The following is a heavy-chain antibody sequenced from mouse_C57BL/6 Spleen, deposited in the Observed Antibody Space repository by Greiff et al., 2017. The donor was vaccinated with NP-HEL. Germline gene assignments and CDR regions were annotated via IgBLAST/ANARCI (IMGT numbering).Heavy chain of an antibody. V-gene: IGHV5-16*01. J-gene: IGHJ4*01. CDR3: ARSGPDYAMDY. CDR1: GFTFSDSY. CDR2: INYDGSST. Sequence: EVQVVESEGGLVQPGSSMKLSCTASGFTFSDSYMAWVRQFPDKGLEWVANINYDGSSTYYLDSLKSRFIISRDNAKNILYLQRSSLKSEDTATYYCARSGPDYAMDYWGQGTSVTVSS.